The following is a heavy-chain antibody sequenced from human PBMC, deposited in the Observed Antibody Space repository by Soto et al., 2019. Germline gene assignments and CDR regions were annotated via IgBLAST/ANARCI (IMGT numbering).Heavy chain of an antibody. CDR2: LSDSGDSI. CDR1: GFTFSSHA. V-gene: IGHV3-23*01. CDR3: AKVSSSWYAGFFDL. J-gene: IGHJ4*01. Sequence: EVQLLESGRGLVQPGRSLRLSCTASGFTFSSHAMTWVRQAPGKGLEWVSGLSDSGDSIYYADSVKGRFTIYRDNSMNTLYLQMNTLRVEDTAVYYCAKVSSSWYAGFFDLWGHGTLVTVSS. D-gene: IGHD6-13*01.